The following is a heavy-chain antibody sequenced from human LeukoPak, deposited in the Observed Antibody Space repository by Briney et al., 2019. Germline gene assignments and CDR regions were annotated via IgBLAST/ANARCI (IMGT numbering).Heavy chain of an antibody. J-gene: IGHJ4*02. CDR3: ARDQNGADY. CDR2: INPKSGGT. CDR1: GYTFTVYY. D-gene: IGHD4-17*01. V-gene: IGHV1-2*04. Sequence: ASVKVSFTASGYTFTVYYMHWVRQAPGQGLEWMGWINPKSGGTNYAQKFQGWVTMARDTSISTAYMELNRLRSDDTAVYYCARDQNGADYWGQGTLVTVSS.